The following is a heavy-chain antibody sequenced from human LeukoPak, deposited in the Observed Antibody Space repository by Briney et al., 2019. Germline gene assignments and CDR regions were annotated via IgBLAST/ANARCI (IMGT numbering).Heavy chain of an antibody. D-gene: IGHD3-22*01. J-gene: IGHJ3*01. Sequence: SETLSLTCTVSGGSIRSSTYYWGWIRQPPGKGLEWVGSIYYGGNTYYNPSLKSRLTISVDTSKNQFSLNLSSVTAADTAVYYCARHDSSGPYNAFDFWGQGTMVTVSS. CDR3: ARHDSSGPYNAFDF. CDR2: IYYGGNT. CDR1: GGSIRSSTYY. V-gene: IGHV4-39*01.